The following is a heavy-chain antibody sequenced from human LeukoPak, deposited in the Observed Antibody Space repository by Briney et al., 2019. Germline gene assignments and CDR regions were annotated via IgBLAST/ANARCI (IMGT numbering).Heavy chain of an antibody. CDR3: ARALSRLWFGEFP. V-gene: IGHV4-4*02. CDR2: IYHSGST. D-gene: IGHD3-10*01. CDR1: GGSISSGNW. Sequence: SGTLSLTCAVSGGSISSGNWWSWVRQPPGKGLEWIGEIYHSGSTNYNPSLKSRVTISVDTSKNQFSLKLSSVTAADTAVYYCARALSRLWFGEFPWGQGTLVTVSS. J-gene: IGHJ5*02.